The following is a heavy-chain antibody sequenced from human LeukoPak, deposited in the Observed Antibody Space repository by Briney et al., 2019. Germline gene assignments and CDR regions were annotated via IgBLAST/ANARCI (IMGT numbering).Heavy chain of an antibody. D-gene: IGHD2-8*01. J-gene: IGHJ6*02. CDR1: GYSFISYW. Sequence: GASLKISCKGSGYSFISYWIGWVRQMPGKGLEWMGIIFPGDSDTRYSPSFQGHVTISADKSISTPYMQWNSLKASDTAMYFCARRNDYYGLDVWGQGTTVTVSS. CDR3: ARRNDYYGLDV. CDR2: IFPGDSDT. V-gene: IGHV5-51*01.